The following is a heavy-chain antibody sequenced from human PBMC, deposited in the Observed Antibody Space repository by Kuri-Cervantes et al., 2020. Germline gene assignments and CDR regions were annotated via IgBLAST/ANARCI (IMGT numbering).Heavy chain of an antibody. D-gene: IGHD3-3*01. CDR3: ARGGLEWLDLFGWFDP. J-gene: IGHJ5*02. CDR2: IYHSGST. CDR1: GGSISSSNW. Sequence: SETLSLTCAVSGGSISSSNWWSWVRQPPGKGLEWIGDIYHSGSTNYNPSLKSRVTISVDRSKNQFSLKLSSVTAADTAVYYCARGGLEWLDLFGWFDPWGQGTLVTVSS. V-gene: IGHV4-4*02.